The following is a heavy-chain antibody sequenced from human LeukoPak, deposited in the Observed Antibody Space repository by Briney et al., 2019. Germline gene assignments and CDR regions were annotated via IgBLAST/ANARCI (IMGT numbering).Heavy chain of an antibody. Sequence: GGSLRLSCGAYGFTFSSYARMWVRQAPGKGLEGVSSTSGGGGYTYYADSGKGRFTISRDHSKNSLSLQMLRLGAKDTAVYYCAERGITMIGGVWGKGTTVTISS. D-gene: IGHD3-10*02. J-gene: IGHJ6*04. CDR1: GFTFSSYA. CDR3: AERGITMIGGV. CDR2: TSGGGGYT. V-gene: IGHV3-23*01.